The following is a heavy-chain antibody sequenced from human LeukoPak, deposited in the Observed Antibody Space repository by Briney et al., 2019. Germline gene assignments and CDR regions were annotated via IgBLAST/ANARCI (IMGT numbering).Heavy chain of an antibody. CDR3: ARTFDVLDVIAVAGTIQPGGY. V-gene: IGHV1-18*04. J-gene: IGHJ4*02. CDR2: ISAYNGNT. Sequence: GASVKVSCKASGYILTDYYMHWVRQAPGQGLEWMGWISAYNGNTNYAQKLQGRVTMTTDTSTSTAYMELRSLRSDDTAVYYCARTFDVLDVIAVAGTIQPGGYWGQGTLVTVSS. D-gene: IGHD6-19*01. CDR1: GYILTDYY.